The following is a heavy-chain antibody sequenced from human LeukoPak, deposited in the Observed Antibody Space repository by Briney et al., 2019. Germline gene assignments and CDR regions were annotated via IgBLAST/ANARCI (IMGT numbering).Heavy chain of an antibody. V-gene: IGHV4-38-2*02. CDR3: AREDYDTSGYYRPY. J-gene: IGHJ4*02. Sequence: SETLSLTCGVSGYSISSGYYRGWIRQPPGKGLEWIGSIYHSGRTYYNSSLKSRVTISVDTSKNQFSLKLNSVTAADTAVYYCAREDYDTSGYYRPYWGQGTLVTVAS. CDR1: GYSISSGYY. CDR2: IYHSGRT. D-gene: IGHD3-22*01.